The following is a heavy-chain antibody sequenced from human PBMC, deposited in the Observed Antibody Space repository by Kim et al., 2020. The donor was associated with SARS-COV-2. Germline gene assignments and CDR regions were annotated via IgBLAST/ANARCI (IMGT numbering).Heavy chain of an antibody. J-gene: IGHJ1*01. CDR2: ISAYNGIT. CDR3: ARGSSSWYWGSQWGIAAAGTGDFEYFQH. D-gene: IGHD6-13*01. V-gene: IGHV1-18*01. Sequence: ASVKVSCKASGYTFTSYGISWVRQAPGQGLEWMGWISAYNGITNYAQKLQGRVTMTTDTSTSTAYMELRSLRSDDTAVYYCARGSSSWYWGSQWGIAAAGTGDFEYFQHWGQGTLVTVSS. CDR1: GYTFTSYG.